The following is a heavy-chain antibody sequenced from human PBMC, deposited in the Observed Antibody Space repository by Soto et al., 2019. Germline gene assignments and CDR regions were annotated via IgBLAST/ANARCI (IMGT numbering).Heavy chain of an antibody. Sequence: ASVKVSCKASGGTFRSYSISWVLQAPGQGLEWMGGIIPIFGTANYAQKFQGRVTITADESTSTAYMELSSLRSEDTAVYYCARDLNAREYSSSWPRMDVWGQGTTVTVS. D-gene: IGHD6-13*01. V-gene: IGHV1-69*13. CDR2: IIPIFGTA. CDR1: GGTFRSYS. J-gene: IGHJ6*02. CDR3: ARDLNAREYSSSWPRMDV.